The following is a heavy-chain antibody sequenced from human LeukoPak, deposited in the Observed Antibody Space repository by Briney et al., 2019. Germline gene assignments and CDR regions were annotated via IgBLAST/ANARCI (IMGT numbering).Heavy chain of an antibody. CDR3: ASGYSSGWNFDY. D-gene: IGHD6-19*01. CDR1: GFTFSSYW. Sequence: PGGSLRLSCAASGFTFSSYWMHWVRQAPGKGLAWVSRINSDGSSTSYADSVKGRFTISRDNAKNTLYLQMNSLRAEDTAVYYCASGYSSGWNFDYWGQGTLVTVSS. J-gene: IGHJ4*02. CDR2: INSDGSST. V-gene: IGHV3-74*01.